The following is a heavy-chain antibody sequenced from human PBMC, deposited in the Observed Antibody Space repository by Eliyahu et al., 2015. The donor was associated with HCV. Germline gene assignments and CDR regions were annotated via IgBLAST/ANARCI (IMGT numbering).Heavy chain of an antibody. CDR2: IYCSGST. J-gene: IGHJ3*02. D-gene: IGHD1-1*01. CDR1: GDSISRFY. CDR3: ARDGTTPIPFDAFDI. V-gene: IGHV4-4*07. Sequence: QVQLQESGPGLVKPSETLSLTCTVSGDSISRFYWSWIRQPAGKGLEWIGRIYCSGSTKNNPSLKSRVSMSADTSKNQLSLKLSSVTAADTAVYYCARDGTTPIPFDAFDIWGQGTMVTVSS.